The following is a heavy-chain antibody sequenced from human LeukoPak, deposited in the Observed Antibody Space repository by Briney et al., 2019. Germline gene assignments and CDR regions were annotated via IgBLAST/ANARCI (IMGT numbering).Heavy chain of an antibody. Sequence: GGSLRLSCAASGFTVSSNYMSWVRQAPGKGLEWVSLIYAGGSTYYADAVKGRFTISRHNSKNTLHLQMNSLRVEDTAVYYCARALDWYIMGGYFDYWGQGTLVTVSS. V-gene: IGHV3-53*04. CDR2: IYAGGST. CDR3: ARALDWYIMGGYFDY. CDR1: GFTVSSNY. J-gene: IGHJ4*02. D-gene: IGHD3-9*01.